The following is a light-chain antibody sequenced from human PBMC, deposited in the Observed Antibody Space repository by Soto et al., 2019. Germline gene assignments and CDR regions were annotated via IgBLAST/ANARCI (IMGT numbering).Light chain of an antibody. Sequence: EIVLTQSPGTLSLSPGERATLSCRASQSVSSTYLIWYQQKPGQAPRLLIYGASSRATGIPDRFSGSGSGTDFTLTISRLEPEDLAVYYCQHHGSSPPITFGQGTRLEIK. CDR1: QSVSSTY. CDR3: QHHGSSPPIT. J-gene: IGKJ5*01. V-gene: IGKV3-20*01. CDR2: GAS.